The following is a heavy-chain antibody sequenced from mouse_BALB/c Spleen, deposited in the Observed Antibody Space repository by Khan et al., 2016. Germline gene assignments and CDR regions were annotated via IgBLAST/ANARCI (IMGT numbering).Heavy chain of an antibody. Sequence: QVQLQQSGAELARPGASVRMSCKASGYTFTSYTMHWVKQGPGQGLEWIGYVIPSNAYTNYNQKFKDKATLTADKSSSTAYMQLSSLTSEDSAVYYCASEGWLLAYFDYWGQGTTLTVSS. CDR2: VIPSNAYT. J-gene: IGHJ2*01. V-gene: IGHV1-4*01. D-gene: IGHD2-3*01. CDR1: GYTFTSYT. CDR3: ASEGWLLAYFDY.